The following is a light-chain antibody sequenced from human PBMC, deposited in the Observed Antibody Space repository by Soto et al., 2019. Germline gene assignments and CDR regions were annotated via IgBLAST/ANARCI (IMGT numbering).Light chain of an antibody. CDR1: QSVSSY. CDR2: DAY. V-gene: IGKV3-11*01. Sequence: EIVLTRSPGTLSLSLVGRATLSFLASQSVSSYLAWYQQKPGQAHRLLIYDAYNRATGIPARFSGSGSGTDFTLTISSLQSADFATYYCQQTYNTPPWTGGHGT. CDR3: QQTYNTPPWT. J-gene: IGKJ1*01.